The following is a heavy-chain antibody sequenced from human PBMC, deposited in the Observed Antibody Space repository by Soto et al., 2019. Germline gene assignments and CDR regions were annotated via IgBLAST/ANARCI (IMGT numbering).Heavy chain of an antibody. CDR1: GFTFSSYA. V-gene: IGHV3-30-3*01. D-gene: IGHD6-19*01. Sequence: GGSLRLSCAASGFTFSSYAMHWVRQAPGKGLEWVAVISYDGSNKYYADSVKGRFTISRDNSKNTLYLQMNSLRAEDTAVYYCARVQDRAVAGYFDYWGQGTLVTVSS. CDR3: ARVQDRAVAGYFDY. J-gene: IGHJ4*02. CDR2: ISYDGSNK.